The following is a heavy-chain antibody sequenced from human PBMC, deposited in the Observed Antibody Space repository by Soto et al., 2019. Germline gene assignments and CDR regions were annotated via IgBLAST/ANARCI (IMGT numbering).Heavy chain of an antibody. CDR2: ISSSSSTI. Sequence: GGSLRLSCAASGFTFSSYSMNWVRQAPGKGLEWVSYISSSSSTIYYADSVKGRFTISRDNAKNSLYLQMNSLRDEDTAVYYCAIFQPTYYDFWSGPGAFDYWGQGTLVTVSS. CDR1: GFTFSSYS. CDR3: AIFQPTYYDFWSGPGAFDY. V-gene: IGHV3-48*02. D-gene: IGHD3-3*01. J-gene: IGHJ4*02.